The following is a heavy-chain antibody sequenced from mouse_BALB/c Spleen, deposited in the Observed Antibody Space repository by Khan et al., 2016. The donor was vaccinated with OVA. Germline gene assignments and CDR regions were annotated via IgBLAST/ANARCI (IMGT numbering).Heavy chain of an antibody. CDR3: ARQPYYHYNIMDY. D-gene: IGHD2-10*01. Sequence: QVQLQQSGPGLVAPSQSLSITCTISGFSLTNYGIHWVRQPPGKGLEWLVMIWSDGSTTYNSALKSRLTISKDNSKSQVFLKMNSLQTDDTAMYFCARQPYYHYNIMDYGGQGTSVTVSS. J-gene: IGHJ4*01. CDR1: GFSLTNYG. CDR2: IWSDGST. V-gene: IGHV2-6-1*01.